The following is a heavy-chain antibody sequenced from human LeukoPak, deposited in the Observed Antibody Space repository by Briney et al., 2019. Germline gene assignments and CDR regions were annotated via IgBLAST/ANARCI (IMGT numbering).Heavy chain of an antibody. CDR1: GFTFSDYY. CDR3: ASPGGFVVVPAATGWFDP. CDR2: ISSSGSTK. V-gene: IGHV3-11*01. J-gene: IGHJ5*02. D-gene: IGHD2-2*01. Sequence: GGSLRLSCAASGFTFSDYYMSWIRQAPGKGLEWVSCISSSGSTKYYADSVKGRFTISRDNAKNSLYLQMNSLRAEDTAVYYCASPGGFVVVPAATGWFDPWGQGTLVTVSS.